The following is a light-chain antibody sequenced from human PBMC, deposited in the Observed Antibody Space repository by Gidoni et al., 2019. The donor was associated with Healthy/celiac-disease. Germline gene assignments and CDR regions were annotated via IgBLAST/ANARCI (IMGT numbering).Light chain of an antibody. CDR1: QSVSSK. J-gene: IGKJ1*01. CDR3: QQYNNWPWT. CDR2: GAT. V-gene: IGKV3-15*01. Sequence: EIVMTQSPATLSVSPGERATLSCRASQSVSSKLAWYQQKPGQAPWLLLYGATTRATGIPARFSGSGSGKEFTLTISSLQSEDFAVYYCQQYNNWPWTFGQGTKVEIK.